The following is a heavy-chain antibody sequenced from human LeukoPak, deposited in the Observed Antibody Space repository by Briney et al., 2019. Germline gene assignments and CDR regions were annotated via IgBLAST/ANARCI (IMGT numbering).Heavy chain of an antibody. J-gene: IGHJ4*02. V-gene: IGHV4-59*08. D-gene: IGHD3-16*01. CDR1: GGSINNYY. CDR2: IFYSGNT. Sequence: SETLSLTCTVSGGSINNYYWSWIRQPPGKGLEWIGYIFYSGNTNYNPSLRSRVTILVDTSQNQFSLKLSSVTAADTAMYYYARHDGGWLPLDYWGQGTLVTVSS. CDR3: ARHDGGWLPLDY.